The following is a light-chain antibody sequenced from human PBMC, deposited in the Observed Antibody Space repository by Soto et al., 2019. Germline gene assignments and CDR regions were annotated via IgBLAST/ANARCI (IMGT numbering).Light chain of an antibody. Sequence: EIVMTQSPATLSVSPWGRATLSCRASQTISGTLAWYQQKPGQAPRLLIHGASTRAPGFPARFSGSGSGTDFTLTISSLQSEDFAVYYCQQYDNWPWKFGQGTKVDIK. CDR1: QTISGT. V-gene: IGKV3-15*01. CDR3: QQYDNWPWK. J-gene: IGKJ1*01. CDR2: GAS.